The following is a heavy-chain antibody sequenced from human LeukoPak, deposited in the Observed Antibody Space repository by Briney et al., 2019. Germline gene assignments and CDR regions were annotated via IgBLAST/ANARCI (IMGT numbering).Heavy chain of an antibody. Sequence: ASVKVSCKASGYTFTSYDINWVRQATGQGLEWMGWMNPNSGDTGYAQKFQGRVTITRNTSISTAYMELSSLRSEDTAVYYCARGWSNYGDPSIDYYYMDVWGKGTTVTVSS. CDR1: GYTFTSYD. J-gene: IGHJ6*03. CDR3: ARGWSNYGDPSIDYYYMDV. D-gene: IGHD4-17*01. CDR2: MNPNSGDT. V-gene: IGHV1-8*03.